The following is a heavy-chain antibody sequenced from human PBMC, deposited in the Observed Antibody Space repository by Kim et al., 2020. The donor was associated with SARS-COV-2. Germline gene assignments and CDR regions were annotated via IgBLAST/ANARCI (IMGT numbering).Heavy chain of an antibody. V-gene: IGHV3-23*05. CDR3: SDYHGAGGHVTF. Sequence: SYAESVKGRLTISRDNSKNVMSLQMSSLRGEDTAGYYCSDYHGAGGHVTFWGQGTLVTVSS. J-gene: IGHJ4*02. D-gene: IGHD3-10*01.